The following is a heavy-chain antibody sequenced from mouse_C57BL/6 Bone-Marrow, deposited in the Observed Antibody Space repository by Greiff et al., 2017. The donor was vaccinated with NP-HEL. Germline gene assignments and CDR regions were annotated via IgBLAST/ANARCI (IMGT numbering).Heavy chain of an antibody. CDR1: GYTFTDYY. D-gene: IGHD1-2*01. CDR3: ARCHNYPCYFDY. Sequence: EVQLQQSGPELVKPGASVKISCKASGYTFTDYYMNWVKQSHGKSLEWIGDINPNNGGTSYNQKFKGKATLTVDKSSSTAYMELRSLTSEDSAVYYCARCHNYPCYFDYWGQGTTLTVSS. J-gene: IGHJ2*01. V-gene: IGHV1-26*01. CDR2: INPNNGGT.